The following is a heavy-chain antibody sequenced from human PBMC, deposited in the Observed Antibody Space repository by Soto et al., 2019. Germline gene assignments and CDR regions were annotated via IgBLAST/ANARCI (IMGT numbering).Heavy chain of an antibody. Sequence: ASVKVSCKASGYTFTSYGISWVRQAPGQGLEWMGRISAYNGNTKYAQKLQGRVTMTTDKSTSTAYMELSSLRSDDTAVYYCASQINYYYYMDVWGKGTTVTVSS. CDR3: ASQINYYYYMDV. J-gene: IGHJ6*03. CDR1: GYTFTSYG. CDR2: ISAYNGNT. V-gene: IGHV1-18*01.